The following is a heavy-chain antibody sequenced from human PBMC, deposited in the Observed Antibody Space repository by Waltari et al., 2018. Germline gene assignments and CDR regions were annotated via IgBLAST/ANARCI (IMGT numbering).Heavy chain of an antibody. V-gene: IGHV5-51*03. J-gene: IGHJ5*02. CDR2: IYPGDSDT. Sequence: EVQLVQSGAEVKKPGESLKISCKGSGYSFTSYWIGWVRQMPGKGLEWMGIIYPGDSDTRYSPSFQGQVTISADKSISTAYMELSRLRSDDTAVYYCARDRIAVAGFDPWGQGTLVTVSS. CDR3: ARDRIAVAGFDP. D-gene: IGHD6-19*01. CDR1: GYSFTSYW.